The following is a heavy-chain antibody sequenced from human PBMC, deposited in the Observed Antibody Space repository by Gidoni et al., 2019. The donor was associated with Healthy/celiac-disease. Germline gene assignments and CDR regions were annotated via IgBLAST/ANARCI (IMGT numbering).Heavy chain of an antibody. J-gene: IGHJ4*02. V-gene: IGHV4-34*01. CDR1: VGSFSGYY. CDR2: INHSGST. D-gene: IGHD5-12*01. Sequence: QLQLQQWGAGLFKPSETLSLTFAVYVGSFSGYYWSWIRQPPGKGLEWIGEINHSGSTNYNPSLKSRVTIAVDTSKNQFSLKLSSVTAADTAVYYCARGYVDAGGFDYWGQGTLVTVSS. CDR3: ARGYVDAGGFDY.